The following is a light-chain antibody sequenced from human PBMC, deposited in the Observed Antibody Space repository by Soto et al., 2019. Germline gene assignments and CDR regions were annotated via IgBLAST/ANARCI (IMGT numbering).Light chain of an antibody. CDR2: GIS. Sequence: EIVLTQSAGTLSLSPGERATLSCRASQSLTDGFLAWYQQKHGQALRLLIYGISNRATGIPDRFSGGGSGTDFTLTISRLEPEDIAVCYCQQYGTAPFTFGQGTKVEIK. CDR3: QQYGTAPFT. J-gene: IGKJ2*01. V-gene: IGKV3-20*01. CDR1: QSLTDGF.